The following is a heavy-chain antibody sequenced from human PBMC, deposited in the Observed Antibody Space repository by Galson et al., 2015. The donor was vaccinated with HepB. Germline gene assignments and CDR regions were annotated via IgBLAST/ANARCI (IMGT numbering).Heavy chain of an antibody. CDR2: ITSGGGGT. V-gene: IGHV3-23*01. CDR3: VRGGANNYGDLSHT. Sequence: SLRLSCAASGFSFSTYAMNWVRRAAGKGLEWVSTITSGGGGTYYADSVKGRFTISRDNSKNTLSLLMTSLRAEDTAVYFCVRGGANNYGDLSHTWGQGILVTVSS. D-gene: IGHD4/OR15-4a*01. J-gene: IGHJ4*02. CDR1: GFSFSTYA.